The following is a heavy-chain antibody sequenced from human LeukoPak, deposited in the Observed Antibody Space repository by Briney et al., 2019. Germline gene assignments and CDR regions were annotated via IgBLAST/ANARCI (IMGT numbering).Heavy chain of an antibody. CDR3: ARAKTFGDIVVVPAARPLGY. V-gene: IGHV7-4-1*02. CDR2: INTNTGNP. Sequence: ASVKVSCKASGYTFTSYAMNWVRQAPGQGLEWMGWINTNTGNPTYAQGFTGRFVFSLDTSVSTAYLQISSLKAEDTAVYYCARAKTFGDIVVVPAARPLGYWGQGTLVTVSS. CDR1: GYTFTSYA. D-gene: IGHD2-2*01. J-gene: IGHJ4*02.